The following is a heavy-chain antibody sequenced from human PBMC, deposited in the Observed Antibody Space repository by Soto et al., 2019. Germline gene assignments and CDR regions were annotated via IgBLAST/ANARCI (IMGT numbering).Heavy chain of an antibody. D-gene: IGHD6-13*01. J-gene: IGHJ4*02. CDR2: ISYDGTKK. Sequence: QVQLVESGGGVVQPGRSLRLSCAASGFTFSRYAMHWVRQAPGKGLEWVAFISYDGTKKYYADSVKGRFTISRDNSKNTLYLQMNILRHEDTAVYYCSGSNWYGDYWGQGTLVTVSS. V-gene: IGHV3-30*03. CDR3: SGSNWYGDY. CDR1: GFTFSRYA.